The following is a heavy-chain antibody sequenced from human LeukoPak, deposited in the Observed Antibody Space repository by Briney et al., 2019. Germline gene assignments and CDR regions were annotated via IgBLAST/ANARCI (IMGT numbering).Heavy chain of an antibody. V-gene: IGHV4-34*01. CDR1: GGSFSGYY. CDR3: ARGRHPYRSGGSCYYYGMDV. Sequence: ASETLSLTCAVYGGSFSGYYWSWIRQPPGKGLEWIGEINHSGSTNYNPSLKSRVTISVDTSKNQFSLKLSSVTAADTAVYYCARGRHPYRSGGSCYYYGMDVWGKGTTVTVSS. J-gene: IGHJ6*04. D-gene: IGHD2-15*01. CDR2: INHSGST.